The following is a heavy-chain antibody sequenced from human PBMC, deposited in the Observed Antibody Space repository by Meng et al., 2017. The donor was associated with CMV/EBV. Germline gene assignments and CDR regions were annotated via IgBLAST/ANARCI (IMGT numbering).Heavy chain of an antibody. V-gene: IGHV4-34*01. CDR1: GGSFSGYY. CDR3: ARSNDWFDP. J-gene: IGHJ5*02. CDR2: INHSGST. Sequence: SETLSLTCAVYGGSFSGYYWSWIRQPPGKGLEWIGEINHSGSTNYNPSLKSRVTISVDTSKNQFSLKLGSVTAADTAVYYCARSNDWFDPWGQGTLVTVSS.